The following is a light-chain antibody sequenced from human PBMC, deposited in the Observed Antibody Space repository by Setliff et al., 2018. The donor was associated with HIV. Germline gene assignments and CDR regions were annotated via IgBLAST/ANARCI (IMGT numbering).Light chain of an antibody. J-gene: IGLJ2*01. CDR1: SSDVRTYNF. V-gene: IGLV2-14*03. CDR2: DVS. CDR3: TSYTSSNTFL. Sequence: QSVLTQPASVSGSPGQSITISCTGTSSDVRTYNFVSWYQQHPGEAPKLIIYDVSYRPSGVSNRFSGSKSANTASLTISGLQAEDEAHYYCTSYTSSNTFLFGGGTKVTVL.